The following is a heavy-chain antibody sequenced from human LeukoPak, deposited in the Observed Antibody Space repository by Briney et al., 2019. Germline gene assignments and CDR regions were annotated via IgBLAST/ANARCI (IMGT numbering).Heavy chain of an antibody. Sequence: ASVKVSCKVSGYTLTELSMHWVRQAPGKGLEWMGGFDPEDGETIYAQKFQGRVTMTEDTSTDTAYMELSSLRSEDTAVYYCATDLQDYGDFCLDYWGQGTLVTVSS. CDR2: FDPEDGET. V-gene: IGHV1-24*01. D-gene: IGHD4-17*01. CDR1: GYTLTELS. J-gene: IGHJ4*02. CDR3: ATDLQDYGDFCLDY.